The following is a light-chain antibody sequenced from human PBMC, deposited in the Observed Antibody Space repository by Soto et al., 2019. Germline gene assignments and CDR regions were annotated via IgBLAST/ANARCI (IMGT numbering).Light chain of an antibody. CDR2: DVS. J-gene: IGKJ4*01. CDR1: QSVTKY. V-gene: IGKV3-11*01. Sequence: EVVLTQSPATLSLSPGERATLSCRASQSVTKYLAWYQQKPGQALRLLMYDVSKRATRIPARFSGSGSGTDFTLTISSLEPEDFAVYYCHQRSNWPLTFGGGTKLEIK. CDR3: HQRSNWPLT.